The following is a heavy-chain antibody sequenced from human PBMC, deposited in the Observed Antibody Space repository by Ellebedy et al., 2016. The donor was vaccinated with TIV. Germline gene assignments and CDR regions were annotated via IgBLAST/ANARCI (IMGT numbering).Heavy chain of an antibody. J-gene: IGHJ4*02. D-gene: IGHD2-21*02. CDR3: AREGLGRGLVTAANLFDY. Sequence: AASVKVSCKASGYTFTSYYMHWVRQAPGQGLEWMGIINPSGGSTSYAQKFQGRVTMTRDTSTSTVYMELSSLRSEDTAVYCCAREGLGRGLVTAANLFDYWGQGTLVTVSS. CDR1: GYTFTSYY. V-gene: IGHV1-46*01. CDR2: INPSGGST.